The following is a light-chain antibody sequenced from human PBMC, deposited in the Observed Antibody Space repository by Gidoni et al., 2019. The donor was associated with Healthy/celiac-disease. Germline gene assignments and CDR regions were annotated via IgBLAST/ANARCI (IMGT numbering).Light chain of an antibody. CDR2: AAS. V-gene: IGKV1-6*01. J-gene: IGKJ2*01. CDR3: LQDYNYPHT. CDR1: QGIRND. Sequence: AIQMTQSPSSLSASVGDRVTITCRASQGIRNDLDWYQQKPGKAPKLLIYAASSLQSGVPSRSSGSGSGTDFTLTISSLQPEDFATYYCLQDYNYPHTFGQGTKLEIK.